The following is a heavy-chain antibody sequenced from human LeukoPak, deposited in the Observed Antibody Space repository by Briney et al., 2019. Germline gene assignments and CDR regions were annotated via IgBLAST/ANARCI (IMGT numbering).Heavy chain of an antibody. CDR1: GGTFSSYA. CDR2: IIPIVGTA. CDR3: ARGSGYCSSTSCRREFDY. J-gene: IGHJ4*02. V-gene: IGHV1-69*13. Sequence: SVKISCKASGGTFSSYAISWVRQAPGQGLEWMGGIIPIVGTANYAQKFQGRVTITADESTSTAYMELSSLRSEDTAVYYCARGSGYCSSTSCRREFDYWGQGTLVTVSS. D-gene: IGHD2-2*01.